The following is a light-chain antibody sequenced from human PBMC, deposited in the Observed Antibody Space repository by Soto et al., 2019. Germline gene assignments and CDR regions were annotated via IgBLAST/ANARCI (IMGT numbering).Light chain of an antibody. V-gene: IGLV2-14*01. CDR1: SSDVGGYNY. CDR3: SSYTSSSRWV. Sequence: QPASVSGSPGQSITISCTGTSSDVGGYNYVSWYQQHPGKAPKLMIYDVSNRPSGVSNRFSGSKSGNTASLTISGLQAEDEADYYCSSYTSSSRWVFGGGTKVTVL. CDR2: DVS. J-gene: IGLJ3*02.